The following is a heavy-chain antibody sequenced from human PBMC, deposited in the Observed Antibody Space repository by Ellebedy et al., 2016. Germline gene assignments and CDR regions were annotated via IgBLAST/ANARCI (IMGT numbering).Heavy chain of an antibody. V-gene: IGHV1-8*01. CDR2: MNPNSGNT. CDR1: GYTFTSYD. CDR3: TKERGHSYGDI. J-gene: IGHJ3*02. Sequence: ASVKVSXXASGYTFTSYDINWVRQATGQGLEWMGWMNPNSGNTGYAQKFQGRVTMTRNTSISTAYMELSSLRSEDTAVYYCTKERGHSYGDIWGRGTMVTVSS. D-gene: IGHD5-18*01.